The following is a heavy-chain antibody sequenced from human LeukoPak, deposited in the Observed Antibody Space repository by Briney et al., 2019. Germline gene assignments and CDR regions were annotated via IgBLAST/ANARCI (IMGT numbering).Heavy chain of an antibody. CDR2: IYHSGST. CDR1: GYSISSGYY. V-gene: IGHV4-38-2*02. CDR3: AREGAAAGAPYSNWFDP. Sequence: PSETLSLTCAVSGYSISSGYYWGWIRQPPGKGLEWIGSIYHSGSTYYNPSLKSRVTISVDTSKNQFSLKLSSVTAADTAVYYCAREGAAAGAPYSNWFDPWGQGTLVTVSS. J-gene: IGHJ5*02. D-gene: IGHD6-13*01.